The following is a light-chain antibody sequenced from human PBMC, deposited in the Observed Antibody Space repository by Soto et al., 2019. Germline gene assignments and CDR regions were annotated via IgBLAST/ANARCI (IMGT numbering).Light chain of an antibody. CDR3: SSYTSRSTFV. CDR2: EVS. Sequence: QSALTQPPSVSGSPGQSVTISCTGTSSDVGSYNGVPWYQQPPGTAPKLMIYEVSNRPSGVPDRFSGSKSGNTASLTISGLQAEDEADYYCSSYTSRSTFVFGTGTKVTVL. CDR1: SSDVGSYNG. J-gene: IGLJ1*01. V-gene: IGLV2-18*02.